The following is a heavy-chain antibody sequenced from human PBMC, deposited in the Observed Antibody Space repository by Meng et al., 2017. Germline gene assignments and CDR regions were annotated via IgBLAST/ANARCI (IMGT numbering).Heavy chain of an antibody. Sequence: GRLVQSGVEVKKPGFSVKVVCKAYGGTFISYAISWVRQAPGQGLEWMGEISPIFGTANYAQKFQGRFTITADESTSTAYMELSSLRSEDTAVYYCASSSSTSRDGYNYDYWGQGTLVTVSS. J-gene: IGHJ4*02. CDR2: ISPIFGTA. CDR1: GGTFISYA. CDR3: ASSSSTSRDGYNYDY. D-gene: IGHD5-24*01. V-gene: IGHV1-69*01.